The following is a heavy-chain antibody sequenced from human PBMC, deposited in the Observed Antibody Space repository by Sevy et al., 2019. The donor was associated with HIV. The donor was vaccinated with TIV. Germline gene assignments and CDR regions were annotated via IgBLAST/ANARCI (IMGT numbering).Heavy chain of an antibody. CDR2: INWNSGSL. CDR3: AKTPMTEAAPYFDF. Sequence: GGSLRLSCAGSGFTFEDYALHWVRQAPGQGLEWVGGINWNSGSLDYADSVKGRFTIFRDDAKNSLYLQMDTLRTEDTALYYCAKTPMTEAAPYFDFWGQGTLVTVSS. J-gene: IGHJ4*02. D-gene: IGHD6-19*01. CDR1: GFTFEDYA. V-gene: IGHV3-9*01.